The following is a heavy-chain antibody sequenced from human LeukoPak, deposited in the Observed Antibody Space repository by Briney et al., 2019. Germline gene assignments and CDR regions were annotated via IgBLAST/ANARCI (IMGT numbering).Heavy chain of an antibody. CDR2: ISSAGTT. CDR3: ARDLEAAYTYYFDY. Sequence: PGGSLRLSCAASGFTVSRSYMSWVRQAPGKGLEWVSIISSAGTTYYADSVEGRFTISRDNSKNTVYLQVNSLRDEDTAVYYCARDLEAAYTYYFDYWGQGTMVTVSS. D-gene: IGHD1-1*01. V-gene: IGHV3-66*01. J-gene: IGHJ4*02. CDR1: GFTVSRSY.